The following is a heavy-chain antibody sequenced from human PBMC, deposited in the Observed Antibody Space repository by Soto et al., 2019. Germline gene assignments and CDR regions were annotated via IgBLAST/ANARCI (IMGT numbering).Heavy chain of an antibody. D-gene: IGHD6-13*01. J-gene: IGHJ4*02. CDR2: ISGSGGST. CDR1: GFTFSNYA. CDR3: AKDQGSSWYEIDY. Sequence: EVQLLESGGGLVQPGGSLRLSCAASGFTFSNYAVTWVRQAPGKGLEWVSTISGSGGSTYYADSVKGRFTISRDNSKNTLYIQMNSLRAGDSAVYYCAKDQGSSWYEIDYWGQGTLVTVSS. V-gene: IGHV3-23*01.